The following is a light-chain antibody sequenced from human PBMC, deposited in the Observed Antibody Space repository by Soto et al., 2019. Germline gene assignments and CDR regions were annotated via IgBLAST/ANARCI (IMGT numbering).Light chain of an antibody. Sequence: DIQMTQSPSTLSASVGDRVTITCRASQSISGYLAWYQQKPRKAPNLLIYDASNLLSGVPSRFSGSGSGTEFTLTISSLQPDDFATYYCHQYNSYSAWTFGQGTKVENK. V-gene: IGKV1-5*01. J-gene: IGKJ1*01. CDR1: QSISGY. CDR3: HQYNSYSAWT. CDR2: DAS.